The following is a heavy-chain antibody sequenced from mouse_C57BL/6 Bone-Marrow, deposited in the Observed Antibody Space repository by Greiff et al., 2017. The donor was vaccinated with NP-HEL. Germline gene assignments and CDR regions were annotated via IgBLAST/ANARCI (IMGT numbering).Heavy chain of an antibody. V-gene: IGHV1-50*01. D-gene: IGHD1-1*01. CDR3: AHYYGRGYWYFDV. J-gene: IGHJ1*03. Sequence: VKLQQPGAELVKPGASVKLSCKASGYTFTSYWMQWVKQRPGQGLEWIGAIDPSDSYTNYNQKFKGKATLTVDTSSSTAYMQLSSLTSEDSAVYYCAHYYGRGYWYFDVWGTGTTVTVSS. CDR1: GYTFTSYW. CDR2: IDPSDSYT.